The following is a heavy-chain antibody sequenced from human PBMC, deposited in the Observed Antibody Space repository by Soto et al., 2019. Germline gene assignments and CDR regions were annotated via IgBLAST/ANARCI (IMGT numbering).Heavy chain of an antibody. CDR3: ARSYYYDSSGYYWSISAFDI. CDR1: GFTFSSYS. CDR2: ISSSSSYI. Sequence: GGSLRLSCAASGFTFSSYSMNWVRQAPGKGLEWVSSISSSSSYIYYADSVKGRFTISRDNAKNSLYLQMNSLRAEDTAVYYCARSYYYDSSGYYWSISAFDIWGQGTMVTVSS. J-gene: IGHJ3*02. V-gene: IGHV3-21*01. D-gene: IGHD3-22*01.